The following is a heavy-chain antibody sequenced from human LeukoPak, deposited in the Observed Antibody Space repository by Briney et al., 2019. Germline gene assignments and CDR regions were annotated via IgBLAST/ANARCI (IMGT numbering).Heavy chain of an antibody. V-gene: IGHV3-30*02. CDR3: AKDGSDYDILTGYWFDP. J-gene: IGHJ5*02. CDR2: IRYDGSNK. CDR1: GFTFSSYG. Sequence: GGSLRLSCAASGFTFSSYGMHWVRQAPGKGLEWVAFIRYDGSNKYYADSVKGRFTISRDNSKNTLYLQMNSLGAEDTAVYYCAKDGSDYDILTGYWFDPWGQGTLVTVSS. D-gene: IGHD3-9*01.